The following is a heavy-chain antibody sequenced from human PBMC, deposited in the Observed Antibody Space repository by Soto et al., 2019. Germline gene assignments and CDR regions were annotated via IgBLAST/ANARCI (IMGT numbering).Heavy chain of an antibody. Sequence: QVQLVESGGGVVQPGRSLRLSCAASGFTFSSYAMHWVRQAPGKGLEWVAVISYDGSNKYYADSVKGRFTISRDNSKNTLYLQMNSLRAEDTAVYYCAAKFSGGDRIPFDYWGQGTLVTVSS. CDR2: ISYDGSNK. CDR1: GFTFSSYA. CDR3: AAKFSGGDRIPFDY. D-gene: IGHD2-21*02. J-gene: IGHJ4*02. V-gene: IGHV3-30-3*01.